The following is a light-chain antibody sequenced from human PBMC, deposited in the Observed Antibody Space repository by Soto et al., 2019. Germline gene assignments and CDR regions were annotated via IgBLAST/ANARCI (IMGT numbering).Light chain of an antibody. CDR1: SSDVGAFNY. CDR3: NSYTSNNTYV. J-gene: IGLJ1*01. Sequence: QSALTQPASVSVSPGQAITISCSGTSSDVGAFNYVSWYQQHPGKAPKLMIYDVSNRPSGVSNRFSGSKSGNTASLTISGLRDEDEADYYCNSYTSNNTYVFGTGTKLTV. CDR2: DVS. V-gene: IGLV2-14*03.